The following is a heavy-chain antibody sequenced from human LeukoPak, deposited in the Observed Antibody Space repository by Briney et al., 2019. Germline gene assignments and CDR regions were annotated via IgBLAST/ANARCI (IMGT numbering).Heavy chain of an antibody. CDR2: INHSGST. CDR3: ASERYSYGSFDY. D-gene: IGHD5-18*01. V-gene: IGHV4-34*01. J-gene: IGHJ4*02. Sequence: SETLSLTCAVYGESFSGYYWSWIRQPPGTGLEWIGEINHSGSTNYNPSLKSRVTISVDTSKNQFSLKLSSVTAADTAVYYCASERYSYGSFDYWGQGTLVTVSS. CDR1: GESFSGYY.